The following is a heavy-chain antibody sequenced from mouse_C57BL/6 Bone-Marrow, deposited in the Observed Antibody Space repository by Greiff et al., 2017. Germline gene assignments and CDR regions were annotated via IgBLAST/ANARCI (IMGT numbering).Heavy chain of an antibody. D-gene: IGHD2-4*01. J-gene: IGHJ3*01. V-gene: IGHV5-12*01. CDR1: GFTFSDYY. Sequence: EVQLVESGGGLVQPGGSLKLSCAASGFTFSDYYMYWVRQTPEKRLEWVAYISNGGGSTYYPDTVKGRFTISRDNAKNTLYLQMSRLKSEDTAMYYCARLDYDYVFFAYWGQGTLVTVSA. CDR3: ARLDYDYVFFAY. CDR2: ISNGGGST.